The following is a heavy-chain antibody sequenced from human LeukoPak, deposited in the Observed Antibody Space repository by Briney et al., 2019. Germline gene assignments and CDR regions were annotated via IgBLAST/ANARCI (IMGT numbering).Heavy chain of an antibody. V-gene: IGHV1-69*04. D-gene: IGHD1-14*01. CDR2: IIPILGLA. CDR3: ARFDGLTHALDI. Sequence: SVKVSCKASGGTFSSYAISWVRQAPGQGLEWMGRIIPILGLANYAQKFQGRVTITADKSTSTAYMELSSLRSEDTAVYYCARFDGLTHALDIWGQGTMVTVSS. CDR1: GGTFSSYA. J-gene: IGHJ3*02.